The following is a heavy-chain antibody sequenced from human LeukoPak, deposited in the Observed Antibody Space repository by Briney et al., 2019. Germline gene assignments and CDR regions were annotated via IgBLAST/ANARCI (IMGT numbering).Heavy chain of an antibody. D-gene: IGHD3-10*01. J-gene: IGHJ6*03. Sequence: GGSLRLSCAASGFTVSSNYMSWVRQAPGKGLEWVSVIYSGGSTYYADSVKGRFTISRDNSKNTLYLQMNSLRAEDTAVYYCARGITMVRGVITWGYYMDVWGKGTTVTISS. V-gene: IGHV3-66*01. CDR1: GFTVSSNY. CDR2: IYSGGST. CDR3: ARGITMVRGVITWGYYMDV.